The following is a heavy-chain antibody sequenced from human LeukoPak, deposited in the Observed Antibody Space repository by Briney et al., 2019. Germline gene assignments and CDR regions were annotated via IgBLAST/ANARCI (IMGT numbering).Heavy chain of an antibody. J-gene: IGHJ4*02. CDR2: MNPNSGNT. V-gene: IGHV1-8*01. CDR1: GYTFTSYD. Sequence: ASVKVSCKASGYTFTSYDINWVRQATVQGLEWMGWMNPNSGNTGYAQKFQGRVTMTRNTSISTAYMELSSLRSEDTAVYYCARGIRMYSSSWYFGYSGPRTLVTLSS. D-gene: IGHD6-13*01. CDR3: ARGIRMYSSSWYFGY.